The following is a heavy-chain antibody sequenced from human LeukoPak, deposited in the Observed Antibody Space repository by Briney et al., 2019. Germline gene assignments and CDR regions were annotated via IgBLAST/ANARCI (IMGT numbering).Heavy chain of an antibody. CDR1: GYTFISYY. D-gene: IGHD6-19*01. V-gene: IGHV1-46*01. Sequence: GASVKVSCKASGYTFISYYIHWVRQAPGQGLEWMGLINLSAGRTSYAQRFQGRATVTSDTSTSTVYMELSSLRSEDTAVYYCARDPGIAVAGSVYFDYWGQGTLVTVSS. CDR2: INLSAGRT. CDR3: ARDPGIAVAGSVYFDY. J-gene: IGHJ4*02.